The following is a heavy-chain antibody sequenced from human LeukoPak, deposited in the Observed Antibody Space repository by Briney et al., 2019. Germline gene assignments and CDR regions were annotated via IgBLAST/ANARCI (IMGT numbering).Heavy chain of an antibody. D-gene: IGHD6-19*01. CDR3: ASTGYSSGWSRLDY. CDR1: GGSISSSSYY. V-gene: IGHV4-39*01. Sequence: SETLSLTCTVSGGSISSSSYYWGWIRQPPGKGLEWIGSIYYSGSTYYNPSLKSRVTIPVDTSKNQFSLKLSSVTAADTAVYYCASTGYSSGWSRLDYWGQGTLVTVSS. J-gene: IGHJ4*02. CDR2: IYYSGST.